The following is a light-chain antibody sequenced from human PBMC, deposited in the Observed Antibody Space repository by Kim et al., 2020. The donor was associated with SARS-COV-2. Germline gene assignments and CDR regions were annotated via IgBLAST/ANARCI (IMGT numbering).Light chain of an antibody. CDR2: DAS. J-gene: IGKJ4*01. CDR3: QQRSNWPLT. Sequence: SLSRGESAALSCRASQTVSSYLAWYQQKPGQAPRLLIYDASNRATGIPARFSGSGSGTDFTLTINSLEPEDIAVYFCQQRSNWPLTFGGGTKVEIK. CDR1: QTVSSY. V-gene: IGKV3-11*01.